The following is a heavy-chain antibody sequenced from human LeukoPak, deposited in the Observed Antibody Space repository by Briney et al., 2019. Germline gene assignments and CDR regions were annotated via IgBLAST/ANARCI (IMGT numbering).Heavy chain of an antibody. CDR1: EYTLTELS. Sequence: GASVKVSCKVSEYTLTELSMHWVRQAPGKGLEWLGGFDPEDGEIIYAQKFQGRVTMSDDTSTDTAYMELGSLRSDGTAVYYCAADRGDYSGSYWTAFDIWGQGTMVTVSS. CDR3: AADRGDYSGSYWTAFDI. D-gene: IGHD1-26*01. CDR2: FDPEDGEI. V-gene: IGHV1-24*01. J-gene: IGHJ3*02.